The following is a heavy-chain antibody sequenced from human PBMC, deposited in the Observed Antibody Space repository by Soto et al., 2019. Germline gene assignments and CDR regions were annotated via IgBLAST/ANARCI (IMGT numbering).Heavy chain of an antibody. Sequence: LGESLKISCKGSGYSFTSYWIGWVRQMPGKGLEWMGIIYPGDSDTRYSPSFQGQVTISADKSISTAYLQWSSLKASDTAMYYCARPGYSSSWSPGAFDIWGQGTMVTVSS. CDR1: GYSFTSYW. V-gene: IGHV5-51*01. CDR3: ARPGYSSSWSPGAFDI. D-gene: IGHD6-13*01. J-gene: IGHJ3*02. CDR2: IYPGDSDT.